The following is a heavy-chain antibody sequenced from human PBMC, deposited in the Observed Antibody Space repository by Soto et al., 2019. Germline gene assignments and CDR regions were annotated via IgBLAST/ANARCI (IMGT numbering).Heavy chain of an antibody. CDR2: INSAGSST. D-gene: IGHD6-13*01. V-gene: IGHV3-74*01. CDR3: ARGASSSWTHSFDY. Sequence: EVQLVESGGGLVEPGGSLRLSCAASGFTFSSYWMHWVRQAPGKGLVWVARINSAGSSTNYADSVKGRLTISRDNAKNTVYLQMNSLRDEDTSLYYCARGASSSWTHSFDYWGQGSLVTVSS. CDR1: GFTFSSYW. J-gene: IGHJ4*02.